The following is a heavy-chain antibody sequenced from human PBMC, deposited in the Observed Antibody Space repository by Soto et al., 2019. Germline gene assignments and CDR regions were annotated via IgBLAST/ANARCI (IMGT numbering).Heavy chain of an antibody. Sequence: SETLSLTCTVSGGSISSSSYYWGWIRQPPGKGLEWIGSIYYSGSTYYNPSLKSRVTISVDTSKNQFSLKLSSVSAADTAVYYCARGPSGDKVDYWGQGTLVTVSS. J-gene: IGHJ4*02. CDR1: GGSISSSSYY. D-gene: IGHD7-27*01. V-gene: IGHV4-39*01. CDR3: ARGPSGDKVDY. CDR2: IYYSGST.